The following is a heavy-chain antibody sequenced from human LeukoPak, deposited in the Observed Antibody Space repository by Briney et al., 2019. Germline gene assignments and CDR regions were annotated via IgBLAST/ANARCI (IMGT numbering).Heavy chain of an antibody. CDR1: EYTFTGYY. CDR2: INPNSGDT. V-gene: IGHV1-2*02. CDR3: ARDLVGATTFDY. D-gene: IGHD1-26*01. J-gene: IGHJ4*02. Sequence: GASVKVSCKTSEYTFTGYYMHWVRQAPGQGLEWMGWINPNSGDTNYAQKLQGRVTMTTDTSTSTAYMELRSLRSDDTAVYYCARDLVGATTFDYWGQGTLVTVSS.